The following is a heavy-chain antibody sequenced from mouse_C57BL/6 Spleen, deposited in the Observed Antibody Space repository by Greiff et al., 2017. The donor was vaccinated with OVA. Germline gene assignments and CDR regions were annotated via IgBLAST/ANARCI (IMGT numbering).Heavy chain of an antibody. CDR1: GYTFTDYY. CDR3: ARSTMIKKAMDY. J-gene: IGHJ4*01. Sequence: VQLQQSEPELVKPGASVKISCKASGYTFTDYYMNWVKQSHGKSLEWIGDINPNNGGTSYNQKFKGKATLTVDKSSSTADMELRSLTSEDSAVYYCARSTMIKKAMDYWGQGTSVTVSS. D-gene: IGHD2-4*01. CDR2: INPNNGGT. V-gene: IGHV1-26*01.